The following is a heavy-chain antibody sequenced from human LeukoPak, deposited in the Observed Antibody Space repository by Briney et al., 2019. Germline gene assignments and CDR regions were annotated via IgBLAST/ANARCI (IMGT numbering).Heavy chain of an antibody. V-gene: IGHV3-21*01. CDR2: IGGGHDVD. CDR1: GFTFSNYW. J-gene: IGHJ4*02. Sequence: GGSLRLSCAASGFTFSNYWMHWVRQAPGKGLEWVSAIGGGHDVDLYADSVKGRFTVSRDDAKKLTFLQMNNLRVEDTAIYYCVRDLTARNYFDSWGQGTLVTVSS. CDR3: VRDLTARNYFDS. D-gene: IGHD2-21*02.